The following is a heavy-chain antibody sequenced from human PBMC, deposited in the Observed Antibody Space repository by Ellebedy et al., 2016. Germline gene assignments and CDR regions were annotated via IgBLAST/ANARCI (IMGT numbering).Heavy chain of an antibody. CDR1: GFTFRNFF. CDR2: ISGDGDTT. CDR3: YYGHYSGS. D-gene: IGHD4-17*01. V-gene: IGHV3-23*01. J-gene: IGHJ4*02. Sequence: GGSLRLSXVASGFTFRNFFMSWVRQAPGGGLEWFSTISGDGDTTFSADSVKGRFTISRDNSRNTLYLQMDSLRAADTAVYYCYYGHYSGSWGQGTLVTVSS.